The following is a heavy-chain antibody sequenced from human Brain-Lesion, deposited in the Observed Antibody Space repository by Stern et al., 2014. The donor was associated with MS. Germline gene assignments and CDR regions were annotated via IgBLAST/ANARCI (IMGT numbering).Heavy chain of an antibody. J-gene: IGHJ4*02. V-gene: IGHV4-61*02. CDR1: GASISSGTSY. Sequence: QVQLQESGPGLVKPSQTLSLTCTVSGASISSGTSYWSWIRQPAGGGLEWIGRLHASGATYYNPSLKSRVTIPGDTSKKQFSLNLNSVTAADTAVYYCARGHWELLGNNYFDSWGQGTLVTVSS. CDR2: LHASGAT. D-gene: IGHD1-26*01. CDR3: ARGHWELLGNNYFDS.